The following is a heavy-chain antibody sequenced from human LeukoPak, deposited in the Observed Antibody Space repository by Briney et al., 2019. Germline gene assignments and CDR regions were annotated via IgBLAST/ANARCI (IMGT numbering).Heavy chain of an antibody. CDR3: ARLLSYDMLTGYPAYYFDY. Sequence: PSETLSLTCTVSGGSISSYYWSWIRQPPGKGLEWIGYIYYSGSTNYNPSLKSRVTISADTSKNQFSLKLSSVTAADTAVYYCARLLSYDMLTGYPAYYFDYWGQGTLVTVSS. CDR1: GGSISSYY. V-gene: IGHV4-59*01. J-gene: IGHJ4*02. D-gene: IGHD3-9*01. CDR2: IYYSGST.